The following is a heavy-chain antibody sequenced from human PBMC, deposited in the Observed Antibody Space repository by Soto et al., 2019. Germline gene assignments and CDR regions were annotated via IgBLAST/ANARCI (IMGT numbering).Heavy chain of an antibody. V-gene: IGHV3-30*18. CDR3: AKDAQQWLVPGYYYYGMDV. CDR1: GFTFSSYG. Sequence: QVQLVESGGGVVQPGRSLRLSCAGSGFTFSSYGMHWVRQAPGKGLEWVAVISYDGSNKYYADSVKGRFTISRDNSKNTLYLQMNSLRAEDTAVYYCAKDAQQWLVPGYYYYGMDVWGQGTTVTVSS. CDR2: ISYDGSNK. D-gene: IGHD6-19*01. J-gene: IGHJ6*02.